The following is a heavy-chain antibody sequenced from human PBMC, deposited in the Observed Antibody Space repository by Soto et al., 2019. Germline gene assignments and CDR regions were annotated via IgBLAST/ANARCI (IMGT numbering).Heavy chain of an antibody. CDR3: ARVTSMVRGVIDNWFDP. CDR2: IIPMYGPS. D-gene: IGHD3-10*01. J-gene: IGHJ5*02. CDR1: GGTFSSYA. Sequence: QVPLVQSGAEVKKPGSSVTVSCKASGGTFSSYAIHWVRQAPGQGLEWMGGIIPMYGPSKYAQRFQGRVTITADECTTTVYMELPSLTSQNTAVYYCARVTSMVRGVIDNWFDPWGSGTLVTVPS. V-gene: IGHV1-69*01.